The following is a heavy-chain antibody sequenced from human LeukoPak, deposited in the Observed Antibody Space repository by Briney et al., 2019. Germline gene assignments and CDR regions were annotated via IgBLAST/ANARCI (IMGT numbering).Heavy chain of an antibody. CDR2: IYSDGST. V-gene: IGHV3-53*05. J-gene: IGHJ4*02. D-gene: IGHD3-22*01. CDR3: ARDYYDSGGTRYDY. CDR1: GFTVSSNY. Sequence: GGSLRLSCAASGFTVSSNYMNWVRQAPGKGLEWVSIIYSDGSTFYRDSVQGRFTISRGNSKNTLFLQMNSLRADDTAVYYCARDYYDSGGTRYDYWGQGTLVIVSS.